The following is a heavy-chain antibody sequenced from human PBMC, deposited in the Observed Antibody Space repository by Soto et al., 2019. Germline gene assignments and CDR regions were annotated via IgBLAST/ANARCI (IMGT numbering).Heavy chain of an antibody. Sequence: KPSETLSLTCTVSGGSISSGGYYWNWIRQHPGKGLEWIGYIYYSGSTYYNPSLKSRVTISVDTSKNQFSLKLSSVTAADTAVYYCARGASRTDLDYWGQGTLVTVSS. V-gene: IGHV4-31*03. J-gene: IGHJ4*02. CDR1: GGSISSGGYY. CDR2: IYYSGST. CDR3: ARGASRTDLDY.